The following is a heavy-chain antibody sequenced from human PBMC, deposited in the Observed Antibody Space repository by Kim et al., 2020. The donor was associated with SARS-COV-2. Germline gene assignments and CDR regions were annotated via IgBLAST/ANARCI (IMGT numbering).Heavy chain of an antibody. CDR1: GGSISSGSYY. CDR3: AREVLGVVAAIIKEEAFDP. J-gene: IGHJ5*02. V-gene: IGHV4-61*02. D-gene: IGHD2-15*01. CDR2: IYTSGST. Sequence: SETLSLTRTVSGGSISSGSYYWSWIRQPAGKGLEWIGRIYTSGSTNYNLSLKSRVTISVDTYKNQFSLKLGSVTAADTAVYYCAREVLGVVAAIIKEEAFDPWGQAPLATVSS.